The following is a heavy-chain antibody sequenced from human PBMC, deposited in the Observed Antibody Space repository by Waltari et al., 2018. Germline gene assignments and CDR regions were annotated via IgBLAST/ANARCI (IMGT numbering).Heavy chain of an antibody. CDR3: AGTKEARFDP. Sequence: QLQLQESGPGLVKPSETLSLACTVSGGSISNSDYYWAWIRPPPGKGLEWIGSINYSGNTYYNPSLKSRVTTSVDTSKNQFSLKLRSVTAADTAVYYCAGTKEARFDPWGQGTLVTVSS. CDR2: INYSGNT. CDR1: GGSISNSDYY. J-gene: IGHJ5*02. V-gene: IGHV4-39*01. D-gene: IGHD2-8*01.